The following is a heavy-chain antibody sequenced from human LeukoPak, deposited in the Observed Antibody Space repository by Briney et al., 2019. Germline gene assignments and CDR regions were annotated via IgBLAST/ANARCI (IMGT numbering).Heavy chain of an antibody. Sequence: GGSLRLSCAASGFTFSGSAMHWDRQASGKGLEWVGRIRNKANSYETAYAASVKGRFTISRDDSKNTAYLQMNRLKTEDTAVYYCTRPDYGDYDYWGQGTLVTVSS. CDR2: IRNKANSYET. D-gene: IGHD4-17*01. CDR3: TRPDYGDYDY. V-gene: IGHV3-73*01. CDR1: GFTFSGSA. J-gene: IGHJ4*02.